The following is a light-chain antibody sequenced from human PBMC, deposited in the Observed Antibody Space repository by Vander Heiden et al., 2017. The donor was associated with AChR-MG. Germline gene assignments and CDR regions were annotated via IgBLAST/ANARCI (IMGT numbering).Light chain of an antibody. CDR1: NIGSKS. V-gene: IGLV3-21*02. Sequence: SYVLTQPPSVSVAPGQTARITCGGNNIGSKSVHWYQQKPGQAPMLVVYDDSDRPSGTPERFSGSNSGNTATLTISRVEAGDEADYYCQVWDSSSDQGVFGGRTKLTVL. CDR2: DDS. CDR3: QVWDSSSDQGV. J-gene: IGLJ3*02.